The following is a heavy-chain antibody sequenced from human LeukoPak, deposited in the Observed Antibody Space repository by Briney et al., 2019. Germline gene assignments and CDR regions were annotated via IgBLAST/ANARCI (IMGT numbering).Heavy chain of an antibody. CDR1: GGTFSTSA. CDR3: ARASNTGWFYFDY. J-gene: IGHJ4*02. CDR2: IIPLFRTA. D-gene: IGHD6-19*01. V-gene: IGHV1-69*13. Sequence: SVKVSCKASGGTFSTSALNWVRQGPGQGLEWMGGIIPLFRTAKYVQKFQGRVTITADESTTTACMEVSSLRSDDTAVYYCARASNTGWFYFDYWGQGTLVSVSS.